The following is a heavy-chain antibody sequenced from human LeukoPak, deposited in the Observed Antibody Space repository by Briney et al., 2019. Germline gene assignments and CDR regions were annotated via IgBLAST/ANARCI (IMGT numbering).Heavy chain of an antibody. Sequence: SETLSLTCTVSGGSISNSSYYWGWIRQPPGKGLEWIGSIYYSGSTYYNPSLKSRVTISVDTSKNQFSLKLSSVTAADTAVYYCARSGYDFWSGYSPYYFDYWGQGTLVTVSS. V-gene: IGHV4-39*01. CDR1: GGSISNSSYY. D-gene: IGHD3-3*01. J-gene: IGHJ4*02. CDR3: ARSGYDFWSGYSPYYFDY. CDR2: IYYSGST.